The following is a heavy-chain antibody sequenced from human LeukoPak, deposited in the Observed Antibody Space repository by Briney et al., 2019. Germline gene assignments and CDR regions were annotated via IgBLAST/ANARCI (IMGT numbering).Heavy chain of an antibody. J-gene: IGHJ3*01. CDR1: GGSVSSGGYY. Sequence: SQTLSLTCTVSGGSVSSGGYYWVWIRQRPGKGLEWIGYIYYTGSTSYNPALKSRLTIAVDTSKYQFSLKLSSVTAADTAVYYCVIPLNIVHDTFDVWGQGTMVTVSS. D-gene: IGHD5-12*01. CDR2: IYYTGST. CDR3: VIPLNIVHDTFDV. V-gene: IGHV4-31*03.